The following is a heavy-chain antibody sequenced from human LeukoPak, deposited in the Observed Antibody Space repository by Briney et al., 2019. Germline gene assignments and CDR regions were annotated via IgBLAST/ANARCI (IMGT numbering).Heavy chain of an antibody. CDR3: ARDGTETTSDQLFDY. Sequence: GGSLRLSCAASGFTFSSYWMSWVRQAPGKGLEWVANIKQDGSEKYYVDSVKGRFTISRDNAKNSLYLQMNSLRAEDTAVYYCARDGTETTSDQLFDYWGQGTLVTVSS. CDR2: IKQDGSEK. V-gene: IGHV3-7*01. D-gene: IGHD1-1*01. J-gene: IGHJ4*02. CDR1: GFTFSSYW.